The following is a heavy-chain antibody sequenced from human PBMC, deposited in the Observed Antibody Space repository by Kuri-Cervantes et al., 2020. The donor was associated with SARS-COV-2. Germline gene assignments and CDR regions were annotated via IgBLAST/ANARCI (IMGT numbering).Heavy chain of an antibody. Sequence: GESLKISCAASGLTFRSYSMNWVHQSPGKGLEWVASITSDSRYIYYAGSVKGRFTISRDNAKNSLYLEMNSLRAEDTAVYYCARDPIRGYCSSTSCLPRGVWFDPWGQGTLVTVSS. CDR2: ITSDSRYI. CDR3: ARDPIRGYCSSTSCLPRGVWFDP. CDR1: GLTFRSYS. D-gene: IGHD2-2*01. J-gene: IGHJ5*02. V-gene: IGHV3-21*01.